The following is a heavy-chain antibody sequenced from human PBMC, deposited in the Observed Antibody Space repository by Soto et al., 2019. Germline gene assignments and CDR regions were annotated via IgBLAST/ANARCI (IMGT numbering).Heavy chain of an antibody. D-gene: IGHD2-2*01. CDR2: IIPIFVTA. Sequence: QVQLVQSGAEVKKPGASVKVSCKASGGTFSSYASSWVRQAPGQGLEWMGVIIPIFVTANYAQKLQGRVKITPEPATSPAYMELRHLRSEDTAVYYRARTLAGVPAGNHRTYHYGMDVWGQGAKVTASS. V-gene: IGHV1-69*01. J-gene: IGHJ6*02. CDR3: ARTLAGVPAGNHRTYHYGMDV. CDR1: GGTFSSYA.